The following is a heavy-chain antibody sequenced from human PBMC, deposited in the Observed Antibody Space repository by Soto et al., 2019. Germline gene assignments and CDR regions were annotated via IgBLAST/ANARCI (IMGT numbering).Heavy chain of an antibody. J-gene: IGHJ4*02. CDR2: IYYSGST. V-gene: IGHV4-30-4*01. Sequence: QVQLQESGPGLVKPSQTLSLTCTVSGGSISSGDYYWSWIRQPPGKGLEWIGYIYYSGSTYYNPSIKSRVNISVDTSKNQFSLKLSSVTAADTAVYYCDRAQGSGFLVSWGQGTLVTVSS. D-gene: IGHD3-10*01. CDR1: GGSISSGDYY. CDR3: DRAQGSGFLVS.